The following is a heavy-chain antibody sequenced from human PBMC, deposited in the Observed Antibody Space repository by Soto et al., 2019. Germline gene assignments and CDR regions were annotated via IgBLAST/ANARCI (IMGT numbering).Heavy chain of an antibody. V-gene: IGHV1-69*01. CDR3: ARVFGVSSSPVFNLFDP. J-gene: IGHJ5*02. Sequence: QVQLVQSGAEVKKPGSSVKVSCKASGGTFSSYAISWVRQAPGQGLEWMGGIIPIFGTANYAQKFQGRVTITAAESTIPAYMELSSLRSEDTAVYYCARVFGVSSSPVFNLFDPWGQGTLVTVSS. D-gene: IGHD6-6*01. CDR1: GGTFSSYA. CDR2: IIPIFGTA.